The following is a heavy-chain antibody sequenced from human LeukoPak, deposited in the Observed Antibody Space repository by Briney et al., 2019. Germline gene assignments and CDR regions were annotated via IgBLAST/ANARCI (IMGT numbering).Heavy chain of an antibody. Sequence: SVKVSCKASGYTFTSYDINWVRQATGQGLEWMGRIIPIFGTANYAQKFQGRVTITTDESTSTAYMELSSLRSEDTAVYYCAGGYAYYYYYYMDVWGKGTTVTVSS. CDR3: AGGYAYYYYYYMDV. D-gene: IGHD5-12*01. CDR2: IIPIFGTA. J-gene: IGHJ6*03. CDR1: GYTFTSYD. V-gene: IGHV1-69*05.